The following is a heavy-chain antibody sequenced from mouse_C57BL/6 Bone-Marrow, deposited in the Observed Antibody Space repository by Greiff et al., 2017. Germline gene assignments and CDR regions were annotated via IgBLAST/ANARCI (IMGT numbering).Heavy chain of an antibody. D-gene: IGHD1-1*01. V-gene: IGHV1-80*01. CDR2: IYPGDGDT. CDR3: ARYYGSSYSYYFDY. J-gene: IGHJ2*01. CDR1: GYAFSSYW. Sequence: QVQLQQSGAELVKPGASVKISCKASGYAFSSYWMNWVKQRPGKGLEWIGQIYPGDGDTTYNGKFKGKATLTADKSSSTAYMQLSSLTSEDSAVYFCARYYGSSYSYYFDYWGQGTTLTVSS.